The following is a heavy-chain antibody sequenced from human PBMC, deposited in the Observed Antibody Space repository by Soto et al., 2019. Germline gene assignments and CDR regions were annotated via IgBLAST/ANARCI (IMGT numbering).Heavy chain of an antibody. Sequence: SETLSLTCTVSGGSISSYYWSWIRQTPGKGLEWIGYIYYSGSTNYNPSLKSRVTISVDTSKNQFSLKLSSVTAADTAVYYCAISGRYQGNFDYWGQGTPVTVSS. CDR3: AISGRYQGNFDY. CDR1: GGSISSYY. D-gene: IGHD1-1*01. CDR2: IYYSGST. V-gene: IGHV4-59*08. J-gene: IGHJ4*02.